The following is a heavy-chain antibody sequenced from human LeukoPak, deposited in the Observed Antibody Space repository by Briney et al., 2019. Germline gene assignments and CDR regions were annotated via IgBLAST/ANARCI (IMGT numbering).Heavy chain of an antibody. D-gene: IGHD5-18*01. CDR2: IIPIFGTA. CDR3: AGMVNYYYYGMDV. CDR1: GGTFSSYA. V-gene: IGHV1-69*13. J-gene: IGHJ6*02. Sequence: SVKVSCKASGGTFSSYAISWVRQAPVQGLEWMGGIIPIFGTANYAQKFQGRVTITADESTSTAYMELSSLRSEDTAVYYCAGMVNYYYYGMDVWGQGTTVTVSS.